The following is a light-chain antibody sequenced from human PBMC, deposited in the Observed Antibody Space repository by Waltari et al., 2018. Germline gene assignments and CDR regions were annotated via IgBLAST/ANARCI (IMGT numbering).Light chain of an antibody. CDR2: VGTGGSVG. V-gene: IGLV9-49*01. CDR1: SGYSNYK. J-gene: IGLJ2*01. Sequence: QPVLTQPPSASASLGASVTLTCTLSSGYSNYKVDWYQQRPGKGPRFVMRVGTGGSVGIRGKGIPERCSGVGSGLIRYLTIKNIQEEDESEYHCGADFGSGSNFVYVVFGGGTKLTVL. CDR3: GADFGSGSNFVYVV.